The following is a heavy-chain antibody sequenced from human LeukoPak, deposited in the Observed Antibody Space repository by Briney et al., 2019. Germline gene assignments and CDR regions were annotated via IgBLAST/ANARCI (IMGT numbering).Heavy chain of an antibody. CDR1: GFTFSSYE. CDR3: TKGGSFSGSYYIDWFDP. V-gene: IGHV3-23*01. CDR2: INSSGGK. J-gene: IGHJ5*02. Sequence: GGSLRLSCAASGFTFSSYEMNWVRQAPGKGLEWVTTINSSGGKNYAGSVKGRFTISRDNSKKTLYLQMNSLRPEDTAVYYCTKGGSFSGSYYIDWFDPWGQGTLATVSS. D-gene: IGHD3-10*01.